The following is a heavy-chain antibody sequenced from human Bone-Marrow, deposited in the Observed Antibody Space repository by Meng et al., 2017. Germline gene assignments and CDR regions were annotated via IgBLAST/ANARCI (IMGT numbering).Heavy chain of an antibody. CDR3: AASPGWWRIDS. D-gene: IGHD6-19*01. CDR2: FHHSGTT. Sequence: QVRREGSGPGLVKPSGTLSLTGGVSGASVSSGYWWTWVRQPPGKGLECIGEFHHSGTTNYNPSLRSRVTISVDTSKNQFSLRLTSVTAADTAVYYCAASPGWWRIDSWGQGTLVTVSS. V-gene: IGHV4-4*02. J-gene: IGHJ4*02. CDR1: GASVSSGYW.